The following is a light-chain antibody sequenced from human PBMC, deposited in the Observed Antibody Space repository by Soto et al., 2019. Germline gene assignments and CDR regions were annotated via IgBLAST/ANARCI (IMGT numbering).Light chain of an antibody. J-gene: IGLJ1*01. CDR1: SSDVGGSNH. CDR2: DVT. CDR3: VSFTSSTTYV. Sequence: QSALTQPASVSDSPGQSITISCTGTSSDVGGSNHVSWYQQHPGKAPKLMMYDVTNRPSGVSHRFSGSKSGSTASLIISGLQAEDEADSYCVSFTSSTTYVFGTGTKLTVL. V-gene: IGLV2-14*01.